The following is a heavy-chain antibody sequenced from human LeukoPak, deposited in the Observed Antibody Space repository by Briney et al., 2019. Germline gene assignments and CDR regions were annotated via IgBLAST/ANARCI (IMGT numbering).Heavy chain of an antibody. CDR2: IYTSGST. V-gene: IGHV4-61*02. CDR1: GGPISSGSYY. CDR3: ARDGGDYGENWFDP. Sequence: SQTLSLTCTVSGGPISSGSYYWSWIRQPAGKGLEWIGRIYTSGSTNYNPSLKSRVTISVDTSKNQFSLKLSSVTAADTAVYYCARDGGDYGENWFDPWGQGTLVTVSS. J-gene: IGHJ5*02. D-gene: IGHD4-17*01.